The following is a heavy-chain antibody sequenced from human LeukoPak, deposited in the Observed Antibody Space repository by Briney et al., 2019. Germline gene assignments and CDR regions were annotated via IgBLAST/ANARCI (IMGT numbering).Heavy chain of an antibody. J-gene: IGHJ4*02. Sequence: GGCLRLSCAASGFTFSNAWMGCVSPAPGDWSGWVGSIKSKAEGRTTDYAAPVKGRFTIPREDSKNTLYQQMNSLDTEDTAVYYCTTGQGYYSSSSRYYFDYWGQGTLVTVSS. CDR2: IKSKAEGRTT. V-gene: IGHV3-15*01. CDR1: GFTFSNAW. D-gene: IGHD2-2*01. CDR3: TTGQGYYSSSSRYYFDY.